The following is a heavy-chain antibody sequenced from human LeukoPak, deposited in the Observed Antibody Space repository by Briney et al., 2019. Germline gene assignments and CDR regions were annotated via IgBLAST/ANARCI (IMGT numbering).Heavy chain of an antibody. CDR2: ISSSSSYI. CDR1: GFTFSSYS. Sequence: GGSLRLSCAASGFTFSSYSMNWVRQAPGKGLEWVSSISSSSSYIYYADPVKGRSTISRDDAKNSLYLQMNSLRAEDTAVYYCARVGIYGTDVWGQGTTVTVSS. CDR3: ARVGIYGTDV. J-gene: IGHJ6*02. V-gene: IGHV3-21*01. D-gene: IGHD7-27*01.